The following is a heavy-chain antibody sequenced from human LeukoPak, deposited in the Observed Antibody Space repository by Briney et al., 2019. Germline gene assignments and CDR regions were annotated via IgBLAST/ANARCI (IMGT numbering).Heavy chain of an antibody. CDR3: ARGGIAAAGTSY. CDR1: GFTFSSYE. J-gene: IGHJ4*02. Sequence: PGGSLRLSCAASGFTFSSYEMNWVRQAPGKGLVWVSRISGDGGTTSYADSVKGRFTISRDNAKNTLYLQMNSLRADDTAVYFCARGGIAAAGTSYWGQGTLVTVSS. V-gene: IGHV3-74*01. CDR2: ISGDGGTT. D-gene: IGHD6-13*01.